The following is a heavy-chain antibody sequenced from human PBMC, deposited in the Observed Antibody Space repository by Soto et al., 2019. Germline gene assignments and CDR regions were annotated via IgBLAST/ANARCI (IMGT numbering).Heavy chain of an antibody. Sequence: QVQLVQSGDEVKQPGASVKVSCKASGSTITAYGISWVRQAPGQGLEWMAWISSHNGNTYYAQNLHRRFXMTTDTSTSTAYMELRSLRSDDTAVYYCASSSIAAAGPFDYWGQGALVTVSS. J-gene: IGHJ4*02. V-gene: IGHV1-18*01. CDR3: ASSSIAAAGPFDY. CDR1: GSTITAYG. CDR2: ISSHNGNT. D-gene: IGHD6-13*01.